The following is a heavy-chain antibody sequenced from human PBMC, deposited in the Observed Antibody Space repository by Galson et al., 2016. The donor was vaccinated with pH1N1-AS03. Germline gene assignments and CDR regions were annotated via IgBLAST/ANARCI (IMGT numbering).Heavy chain of an antibody. Sequence: SVKVSCKASGYNSNTYSISWVRQAPGQRLEWMGWISADNDDTKYAERLQGRVTMNIDTSTNTAHMEPRGLRSDDTAVYYCAREYPYVGYTDDTHFDHWGQGTLVTVS. D-gene: IGHD5-24*01. CDR3: AREYPYVGYTDDTHFDH. J-gene: IGHJ4*02. CDR1: GYNSNTYS. CDR2: ISADNDDT. V-gene: IGHV1-18*01.